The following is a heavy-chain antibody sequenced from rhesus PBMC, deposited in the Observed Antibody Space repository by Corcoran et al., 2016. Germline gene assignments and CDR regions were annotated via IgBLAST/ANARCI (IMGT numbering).Heavy chain of an antibody. D-gene: IGHD1-1-1*01. J-gene: IGHJ5-2*02. Sequence: QVQLQESGPGLLKPSETLSLTCAVSGDSISGGYGMGWIRQPPGKGLGGNGSIYNSSDNTSYNPSLQRRVTIATDTSKHQFSLKLSSVTAADTAVDYCARDLYSWNGPYNSLDVWGRGVLVTVSS. CDR1: GDSISGGYG. V-gene: IGHV4-127*01. CDR2: IYNSSDNT. CDR3: ARDLYSWNGPYNSLDV.